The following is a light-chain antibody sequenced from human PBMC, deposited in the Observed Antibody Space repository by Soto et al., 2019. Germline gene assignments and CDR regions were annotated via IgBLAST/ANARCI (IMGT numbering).Light chain of an antibody. V-gene: IGLV2-8*01. CDR3: SSYAGSNNYV. CDR2: EVS. J-gene: IGLJ1*01. CDR1: SSDIGGYNY. Sequence: QSVLAQPPSASGSPGQSVTISCTGTSSDIGGYNYVSWYQQHPGKAPKLMIYEVSKRPSGVPDRFSGFKSGNTASLTVSGLQAEDEDDYYCSSYAGSNNYVFGSGTKVTVL.